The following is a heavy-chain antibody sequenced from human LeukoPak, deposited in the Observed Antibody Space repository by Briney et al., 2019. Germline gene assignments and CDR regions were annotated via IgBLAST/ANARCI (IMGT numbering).Heavy chain of an antibody. V-gene: IGHV3-48*02. J-gene: IGHJ4*02. CDR3: AREIYYYDSSGYTYYFDY. Sequence: GGSLRLSCAASGFTFSSYSMNWVRQAPGKGLEWVSYISSSSSTIYYADSVKGRFTISRDNAKNSLYLQMNSLRDEDTAVYYCAREIYYYDSSGYTYYFDYWGQGTLVTVSS. D-gene: IGHD3-22*01. CDR2: ISSSSSTI. CDR1: GFTFSSYS.